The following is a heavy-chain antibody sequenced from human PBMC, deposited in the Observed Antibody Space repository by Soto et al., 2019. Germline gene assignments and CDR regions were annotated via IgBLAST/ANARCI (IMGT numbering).Heavy chain of an antibody. J-gene: IGHJ6*02. CDR3: ARGEPYYDFWSGYPDV. CDR1: GGTFSSYA. D-gene: IGHD3-3*01. V-gene: IGHV1-69*13. Sequence: GASVKVSCKASGGTFSSYAISWVRQAPGQGLEWMGGIIPIFGTANYAQKFQGRVTITADESTSTAYMELSSLRSEDTAVYYCARGEPYYDFWSGYPDVWGQGTTVTVSS. CDR2: IIPIFGTA.